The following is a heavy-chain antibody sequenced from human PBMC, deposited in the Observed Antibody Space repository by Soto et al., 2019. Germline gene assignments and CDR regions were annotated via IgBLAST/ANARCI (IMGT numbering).Heavy chain of an antibody. CDR2: ISGSGGST. CDR1: GFTFSSYA. D-gene: IGHD6-13*01. J-gene: IGHJ5*02. V-gene: IGHV3-23*01. CDR3: AKAPFSSWGNNWFDP. Sequence: GGSLRFSCAASGFTFSSYAMSWVRQAPGKGLEWVSAISGSGGSTYYADSVKGRFTISRDNSKNTLYLQMNSLRAEDTAVYYCAKAPFSSWGNNWFDPWGQGTLVTVSS.